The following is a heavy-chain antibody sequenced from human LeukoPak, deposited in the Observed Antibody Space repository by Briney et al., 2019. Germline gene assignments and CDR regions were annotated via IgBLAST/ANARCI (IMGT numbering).Heavy chain of an antibody. D-gene: IGHD2-2*01. V-gene: IGHV4-30-4*08. CDR1: GDSISNYY. CDR3: ASSRYCSSTSCHLRDY. J-gene: IGHJ4*02. CDR2: IYYSGST. Sequence: PSETLPLTCTVSGDSISNYYWSWIRQPPGKGLEWIGYIYYSGSTYYNPSLKSRVTISVDTSKNQFSLKLSSVTAADTAVYYCASSRYCSSTSCHLRDYWGQGTLVTVSS.